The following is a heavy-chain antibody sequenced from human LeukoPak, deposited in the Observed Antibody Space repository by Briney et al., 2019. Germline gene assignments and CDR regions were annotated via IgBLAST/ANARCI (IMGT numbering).Heavy chain of an antibody. D-gene: IGHD1-26*01. V-gene: IGHV1-18*01. J-gene: IGHJ4*02. CDR2: ISAYNGNT. Sequence: ASVKVSCKPTGYTFTSYGITWVRQAPGQVLEWMGWISAYNGNTNYAQKLQGRVTMTTDTSTSTAYMELRSLRSDDTAVYYCAMSTWELPDYWGQGTLVTVSS. CDR3: AMSTWELPDY. CDR1: GYTFTSYG.